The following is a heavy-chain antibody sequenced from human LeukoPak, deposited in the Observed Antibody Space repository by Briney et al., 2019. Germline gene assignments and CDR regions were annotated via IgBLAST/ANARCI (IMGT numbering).Heavy chain of an antibody. D-gene: IGHD4-23*01. V-gene: IGHV3-23*01. CDR3: AKDPTVDDAFDI. CDR1: GFTFSSYA. J-gene: IGHJ3*02. CDR2: ISGSGGST. Sequence: GGSLRLSCAASGFTFSSYAMSWVRQAPGKGLEWVSAISGSGGSTYYADSVKGRFTISRDNSKNTLYLQMNSLRAEDTAVCYCAKDPTVDDAFDIWGQGTMVTVSS.